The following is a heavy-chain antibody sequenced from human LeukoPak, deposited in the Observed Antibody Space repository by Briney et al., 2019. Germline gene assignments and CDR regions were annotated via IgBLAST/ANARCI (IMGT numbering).Heavy chain of an antibody. J-gene: IGHJ5*02. CDR3: ARPVSTQLVHWFDP. Sequence: SETLSLTCTVSGYSISSSSYYWGWIRQPPGKGLEWIGSIYYSGSTNYNPSLKSRVTISVDTSKNQFSLKLSSVTAADTAVYYCARPVSTQLVHWFDPWGQGTLVTVSS. CDR1: GYSISSSSYY. CDR2: IYYSGST. V-gene: IGHV4-39*07. D-gene: IGHD6-13*01.